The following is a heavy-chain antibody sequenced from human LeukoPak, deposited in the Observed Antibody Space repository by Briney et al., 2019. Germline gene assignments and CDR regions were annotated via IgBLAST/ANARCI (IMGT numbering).Heavy chain of an antibody. Sequence: GESLKISCKASGYSFTTYWIAWVRQMPGNGLEWMGIIYPGDSDTRYSPSFQGHVTISADKSISTAYLQWSSLKASDTAMYYCARHSSAGPFDYWGQGTLVTVSS. CDR2: IYPGDSDT. D-gene: IGHD3-10*01. V-gene: IGHV5-51*01. J-gene: IGHJ4*02. CDR3: ARHSSAGPFDY. CDR1: GYSFTTYW.